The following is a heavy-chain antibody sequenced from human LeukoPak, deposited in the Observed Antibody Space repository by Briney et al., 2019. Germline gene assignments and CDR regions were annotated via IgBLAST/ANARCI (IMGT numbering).Heavy chain of an antibody. CDR1: GFIFSSHA. CDR3: AKLADFWSGHDY. D-gene: IGHD3-3*01. CDR2: ISGSGSNT. J-gene: IGHJ4*02. V-gene: IGHV3-23*01. Sequence: PGGSLRLSCAASGFIFSSHAMSWVRQAPGKGLEWVSVISGSGSNTYYGDTVKGRFSISRDNSKNTLYLQMNSLRAEDTAVYYCAKLADFWSGHDYWGQGTLVTVSS.